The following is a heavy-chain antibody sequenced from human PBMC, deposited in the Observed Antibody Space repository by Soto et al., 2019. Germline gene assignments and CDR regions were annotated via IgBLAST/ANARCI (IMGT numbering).Heavy chain of an antibody. CDR1: GGTFSSYA. CDR3: ARGRAPHNWFDP. D-gene: IGHD1-26*01. J-gene: IGHJ5*02. CDR2: IIPIFGTA. V-gene: IGHV1-69*13. Sequence: SVKVSCKASGGTFSSYAISWVRQAPGQGLEWMGGIIPIFGTANYAQKFQGRVTITADESTSTAYMELSSLRSEDTAVYYCARGRAPHNWFDPWGQGTLVTASS.